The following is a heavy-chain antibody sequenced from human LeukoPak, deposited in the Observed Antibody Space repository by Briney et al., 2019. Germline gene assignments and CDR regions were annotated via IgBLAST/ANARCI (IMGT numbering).Heavy chain of an antibody. CDR1: GGSFSGYY. V-gene: IGHV4-34*01. CDR2: INHSGST. J-gene: IGHJ3*02. Sequence: SETLSLTCAVYGGSFSGYYWSWIRQPPGKGLEWIGKINHSGSTNYNPSLKSRVTISVDTSQNQFSLKLSSVTAADTAVYYCARGHRIVGAKRGGTFDIWGQGTMVTVSS. CDR3: ARGHRIVGAKRGGTFDI. D-gene: IGHD1-26*01.